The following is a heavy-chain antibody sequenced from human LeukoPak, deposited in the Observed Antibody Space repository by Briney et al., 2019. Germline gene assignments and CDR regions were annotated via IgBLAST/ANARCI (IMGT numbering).Heavy chain of an antibody. CDR1: GGTFSSYA. D-gene: IGHD5-18*01. CDR3: ARGKVDTAMAIDY. Sequence: ASVKVSCKASGGTFSSYAISWVRQAPGQGLEWMGGIIPIFGTANYAQKFQGRVTITADESTSTAYMELSSLRSEDTAVYYCARGKVDTAMAIDYWGQGTLVTVSS. CDR2: IIPIFGTA. J-gene: IGHJ4*02. V-gene: IGHV1-69*13.